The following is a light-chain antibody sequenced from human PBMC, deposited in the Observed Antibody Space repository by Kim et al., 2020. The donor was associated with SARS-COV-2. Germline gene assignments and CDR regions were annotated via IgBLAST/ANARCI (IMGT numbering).Light chain of an antibody. CDR3: SSYSGSSIL. Sequence: PVESLTISCTGTSSDVGCYNYASWYQQHPGKVPKIMIYDVSNRPSGVSYRFSGSKSGNTASLTISGLQAEDEADYYCSSYSGSSILFGGGTQLTVL. CDR1: SSDVGCYNY. J-gene: IGLJ2*01. CDR2: DVS. V-gene: IGLV2-14*03.